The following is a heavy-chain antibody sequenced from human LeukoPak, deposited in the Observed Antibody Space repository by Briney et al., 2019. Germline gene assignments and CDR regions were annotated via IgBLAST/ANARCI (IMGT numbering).Heavy chain of an antibody. J-gene: IGHJ4*02. V-gene: IGHV3-23*01. CDR3: AKRPSGSYRSLDY. D-gene: IGHD1-26*01. CDR1: GLTFSRYA. Sequence: PGGSLRLSCAASGLTFSRYAMSWVRQAPGKGLEWVSGISGSAAGTYYADSVKGRFTISRDNSKNAVYLQMSSLRAEDTAVYYFAKRPSGSYRSLDYWGQGTLVTVSS. CDR2: ISGSAAGT.